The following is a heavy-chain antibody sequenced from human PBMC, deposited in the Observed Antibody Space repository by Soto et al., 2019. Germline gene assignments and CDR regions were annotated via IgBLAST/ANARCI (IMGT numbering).Heavy chain of an antibody. Sequence: GGSLRLSCAASGFTFTSYSMNWVRQAPGKGLEWVSSISSTTNYTYYGDSMKGRFTISRDNSKNTLYLQMSSLRPDDTAVYYCARDRTGYSYWGQGTLVTVSS. J-gene: IGHJ4*02. D-gene: IGHD5-18*01. CDR1: GFTFTSYS. V-gene: IGHV3-21*01. CDR2: ISSTTNYT. CDR3: ARDRTGYSY.